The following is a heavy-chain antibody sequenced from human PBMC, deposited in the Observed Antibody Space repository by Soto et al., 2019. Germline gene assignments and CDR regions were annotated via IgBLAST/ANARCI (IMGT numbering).Heavy chain of an antibody. Sequence: PSETLSLTCAVYGGSFGGYYWSWIRQPPGKGLEWIGEINHSGSTNYNPSLKSRVTISVDTSKNQFSLKLSSVTAADTAGYYCARRSVVGATRRGSYYSGRDVWGQGPPVTASS. CDR1: GGSFGGYY. V-gene: IGHV4-34*01. CDR3: ARRSVVGATRRGSYYSGRDV. J-gene: IGHJ6*02. CDR2: INHSGST. D-gene: IGHD1-26*01.